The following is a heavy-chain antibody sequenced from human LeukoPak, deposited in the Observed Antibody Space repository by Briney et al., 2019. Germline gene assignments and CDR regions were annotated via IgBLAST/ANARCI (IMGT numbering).Heavy chain of an antibody. CDR2: INPNSGGT. CDR3: AREPPLAGVDY. Sequence: ASVKVSCRASGGTFSSYAISWVRQAPGQGLEWMGWINPNSGGTNYAQKFQGRVTMTRDTSISTAYMELSRLRSDDTAVYYCAREPPLAGVDYWGQGTLVTVSS. J-gene: IGHJ4*02. D-gene: IGHD6-19*01. V-gene: IGHV1-2*02. CDR1: GGTFSSYA.